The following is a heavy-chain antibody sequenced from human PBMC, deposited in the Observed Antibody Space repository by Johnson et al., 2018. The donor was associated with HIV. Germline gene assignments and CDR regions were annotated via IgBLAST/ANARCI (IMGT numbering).Heavy chain of an antibody. J-gene: IGHJ3*02. V-gene: IGHV3-NL1*01. CDR3: ARIRVAVITEVGAFDI. D-gene: IGHD3-22*01. CDR1: GFTFSTFG. Sequence: QVQLVESGGGVVQPGRSLRLSCAASGFTFSTFGMHWVRQAPGKGLEWVAVIYSGGSSYYADSVKGRFTISGDNSKNTLYLQMNSLRAEDTAVYYCARIRVAVITEVGAFDIWGKGTMVTVSS. CDR2: IYSGGSS.